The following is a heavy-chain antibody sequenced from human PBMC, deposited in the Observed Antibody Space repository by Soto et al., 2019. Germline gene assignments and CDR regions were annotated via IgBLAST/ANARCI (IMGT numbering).Heavy chain of an antibody. CDR2: ISGSDGKT. Sequence: LRLSCAASGFSFGSYALSWVRQAPGKGLEWVSTISGSDGKTFYADSVKGRFSISRDTSQSTSYLQMNSLRADDTAMYYCARWSYLDYWGQGTRVTVSS. CDR3: ARWSYLDY. V-gene: IGHV3-23*01. J-gene: IGHJ4*02. D-gene: IGHD3-3*01. CDR1: GFSFGSYA.